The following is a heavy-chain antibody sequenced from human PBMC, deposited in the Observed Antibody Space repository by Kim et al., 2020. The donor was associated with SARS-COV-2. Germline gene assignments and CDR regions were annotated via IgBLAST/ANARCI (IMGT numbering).Heavy chain of an antibody. D-gene: IGHD1-26*01. CDR3: ARRRGVRWDFDI. CDR1: GNSFTSYW. CDR2: IYPGDSET. Sequence: GESLKISCKGSGNSFTSYWIGWVRQVPGKGLEWMGIIYPGDSETRYSPSFQGQVTISVDESTTTAYVQWSSLKASDTAMYYCARRRGVRWDFDIWGQGTMVTVSS. J-gene: IGHJ3*02. V-gene: IGHV5-51*01.